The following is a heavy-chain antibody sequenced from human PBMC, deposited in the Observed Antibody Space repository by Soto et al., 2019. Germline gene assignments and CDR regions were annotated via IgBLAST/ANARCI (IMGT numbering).Heavy chain of an antibody. J-gene: IGHJ4*02. D-gene: IGHD6-19*01. CDR1: GYTFTSYY. V-gene: IGHV1-46*01. Sequence: GSVKVSCKASGYTFTSYYMHWVRQAPGQGLEWMGIINPSGGSTSYAQKFQGRVTMTRDTSTSTVYMELSSLRSEDTAVYYCARALYSSGWFLGDSDYWGQGTLVTVSS. CDR2: INPSGGST. CDR3: ARALYSSGWFLGDSDY.